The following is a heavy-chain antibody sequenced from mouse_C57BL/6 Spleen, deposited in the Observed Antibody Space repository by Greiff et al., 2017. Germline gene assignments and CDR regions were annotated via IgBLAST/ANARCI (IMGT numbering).Heavy chain of an antibody. Sequence: ESGPGLVKPSQSLSLTCSVTGYSITSGYYWNWIRQFPGNKLEWMGYISYDGSNNYNPSLKNRIPITRDTSKNQFFLKLNSVTTEDTATYYCATDSSGYVDYWGQGTTLTVSS. CDR2: ISYDGSN. CDR3: ATDSSGYVDY. CDR1: GYSITSGYY. D-gene: IGHD3-2*02. V-gene: IGHV3-6*01. J-gene: IGHJ2*01.